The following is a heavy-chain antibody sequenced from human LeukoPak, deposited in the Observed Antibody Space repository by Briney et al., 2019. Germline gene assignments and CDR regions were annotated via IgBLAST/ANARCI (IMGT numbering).Heavy chain of an antibody. D-gene: IGHD3-22*01. CDR2: ISSNGGST. CDR1: GFTFSSYA. Sequence: GGSLRLSCAASGFTFSSYAMHWVRQAPGKGLEYVSAISSNGGSTYYANSVKGRFTISRDNSKNTLYLQMGSQRAEDMAVYYCARAVYYYDSSAPQGAFDIWGQGTMVTVSS. V-gene: IGHV3-64*01. J-gene: IGHJ3*02. CDR3: ARAVYYYDSSAPQGAFDI.